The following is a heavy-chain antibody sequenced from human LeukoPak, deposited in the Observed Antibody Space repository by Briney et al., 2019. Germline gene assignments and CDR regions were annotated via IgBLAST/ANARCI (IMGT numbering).Heavy chain of an antibody. J-gene: IGHJ4*02. CDR3: AKVFPWFGELFYFDY. V-gene: IGHV3-23*01. CDR1: GFTFSSYA. D-gene: IGHD3-10*01. Sequence: GGSLRLSCAASGFTFSSYAMSWVRQAPGKGLECVSAISGSGGSTYYADSVKGRFTISRDNSKNTLYLQMNSLRAEDTAVYYCAKVFPWFGELFYFDYWGQGTLVTVSS. CDR2: ISGSGGST.